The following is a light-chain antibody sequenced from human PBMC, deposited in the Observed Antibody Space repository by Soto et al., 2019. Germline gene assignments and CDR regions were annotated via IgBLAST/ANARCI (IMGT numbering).Light chain of an antibody. Sequence: DIQMTQSPSTLSGSVGDRVTITCRASQTISSWLVWYQQKQGKAPKLLIYDASSLESGVPSRFRGSGSGTEFTLTISRLQPDDFATYYCQQYNSYSLTFGGGTKVDIK. J-gene: IGKJ4*01. CDR3: QQYNSYSLT. CDR1: QTISSW. V-gene: IGKV1-5*01. CDR2: DAS.